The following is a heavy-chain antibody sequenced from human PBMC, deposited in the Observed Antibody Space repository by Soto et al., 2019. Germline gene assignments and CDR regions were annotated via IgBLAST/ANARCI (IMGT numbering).Heavy chain of an antibody. J-gene: IGHJ6*03. D-gene: IGHD1-20*01. Sequence: GASVKVSCKASGYTFTSYGISWVRQAPGQGLEWMGWISAYNGNTNYAQKLQGRVTMTTDTSTSTAYMELRSLRSDDTAVYYCARDRTGYNWNYHYYYMDVWGKGTTVTVSS. CDR3: ARDRTGYNWNYHYYYMDV. CDR1: GYTFTSYG. CDR2: ISAYNGNT. V-gene: IGHV1-18*01.